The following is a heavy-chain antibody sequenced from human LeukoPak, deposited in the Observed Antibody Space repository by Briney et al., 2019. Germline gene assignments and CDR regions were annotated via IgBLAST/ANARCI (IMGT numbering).Heavy chain of an antibody. Sequence: GGSLRLSCAASGFTFSSYGMHWVRQAPGKGLEWVAFIRYDGSNKYYADSVKGRFTISRDNSKNTLYLQMNSLRAEDTAVYYCAKGGIAAAGGFDYWGQGTLVTVSS. CDR2: IRYDGSNK. J-gene: IGHJ4*02. V-gene: IGHV3-30*02. D-gene: IGHD6-13*01. CDR3: AKGGIAAAGGFDY. CDR1: GFTFSSYG.